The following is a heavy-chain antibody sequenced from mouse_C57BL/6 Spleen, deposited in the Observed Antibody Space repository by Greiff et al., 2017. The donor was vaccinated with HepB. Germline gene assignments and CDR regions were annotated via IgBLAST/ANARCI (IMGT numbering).Heavy chain of an antibody. Sequence: EVKVVESGGGLVKPGGSLKLSCAASGFTFSSYAMSWVRQTPEKRLEWVATISDGGSYTYYPDNVKGRFTISRDNAKNNLYLQMSHLKSEDTAMYYCARYYGSSPWFAYWGQVTLVTVSA. J-gene: IGHJ3*01. CDR1: GFTFSSYA. V-gene: IGHV5-4*03. CDR2: ISDGGSYT. CDR3: ARYYGSSPWFAY. D-gene: IGHD1-1*01.